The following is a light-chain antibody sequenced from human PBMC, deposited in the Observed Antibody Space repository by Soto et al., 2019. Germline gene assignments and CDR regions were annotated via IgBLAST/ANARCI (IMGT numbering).Light chain of an antibody. CDR2: FVS. V-gene: IGKV1-39*01. Sequence: DTQMTQSPTSLSASVGDSVTIGCRASENIDKYLNWYKQRPGKAPEVLIFFVSRLQSGVPLRFSGSGSGTDFTLTISRLEPEDFAVYYCQQYGGSPRTFGQGTKVDIK. J-gene: IGKJ1*01. CDR3: QQYGGSPRT. CDR1: ENIDKY.